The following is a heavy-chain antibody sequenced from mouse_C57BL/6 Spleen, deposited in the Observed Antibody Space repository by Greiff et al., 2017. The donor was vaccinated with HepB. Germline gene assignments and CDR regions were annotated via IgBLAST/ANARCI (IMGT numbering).Heavy chain of an antibody. J-gene: IGHJ4*01. D-gene: IGHD1-1*01. CDR2: IHPNSGST. CDR1: GYTFTSYR. V-gene: IGHV1-64*01. CDR3: ARADYYGSSYPIYAMDY. Sequence: QVQLQQSGAELVKPGASVKLSCKASGYTFTSYRMHWVKQRPGQGLEWIGMIHPNSGSTNYNEKFKSKATLTVDKSSSTAYMQLSSLTSEDSAVYYCARADYYGSSYPIYAMDYWGQGTSVTVSS.